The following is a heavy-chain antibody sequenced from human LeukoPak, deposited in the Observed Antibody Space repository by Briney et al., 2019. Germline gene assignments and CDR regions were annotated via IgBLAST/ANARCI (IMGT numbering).Heavy chain of an antibody. V-gene: IGHV1-46*01. J-gene: IGHJ5*02. CDR2: INPSGGGT. CDR1: GYTFTSSY. CDR3: ARGSNWFDP. Sequence: ASVKVSCKASGYTFTSSYMHWVRQAPGQGLEWMGVINPSGGGTSYSQKFQGRVTMTRDMSTSTVYMELSSLKSEDTAVYYCARGSNWFDPWGQGTLVTVSS.